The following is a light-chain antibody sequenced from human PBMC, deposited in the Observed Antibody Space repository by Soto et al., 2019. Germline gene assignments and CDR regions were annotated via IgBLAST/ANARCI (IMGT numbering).Light chain of an antibody. CDR3: SSYTSSSTVD. CDR1: SSDVGGYNY. J-gene: IGLJ1*01. CDR2: EVS. V-gene: IGLV2-14*01. Sequence: QSVLTQPASVSGSPGQSITISCTGTSSDVGGYNYVSWYQQHPGKAPKLMIYEVSNRPSGVSNRFSGSKSGNTASLTISGLQAEDEAGYYCSSYTSSSTVDFGTGTKVTVL.